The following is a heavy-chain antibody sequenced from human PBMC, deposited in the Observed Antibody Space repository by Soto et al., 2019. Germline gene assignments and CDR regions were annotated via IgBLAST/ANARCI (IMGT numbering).Heavy chain of an antibody. CDR1: GFTFTSSA. Sequence: SVKVSCKASGFTFTSSAMQWVRQARGQRLEWIGWIVVGSGNTNYAQKFQERVTITRDMSTSTAYMELSSLRSEDTAVYYCARASPHHHDAFDIWGQGTMVTVSS. CDR2: IVVGSGNT. CDR3: ARASPHHHDAFDI. V-gene: IGHV1-58*02. D-gene: IGHD6-6*01. J-gene: IGHJ3*02.